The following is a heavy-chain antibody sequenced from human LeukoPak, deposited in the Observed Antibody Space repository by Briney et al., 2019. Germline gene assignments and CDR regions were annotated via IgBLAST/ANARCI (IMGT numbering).Heavy chain of an antibody. CDR1: GFAFTNAW. Sequence: GGSLRLSCAASGFAFTNAWMNWVRQAPGKGLEWVGRIKSKADGETIDYAAPVKGRFTFSRDDSKNMLYLQMNSLKSEDTAVYYCSTLTSRGLSDSWGQGTLVTVSS. CDR2: IKSKADGETI. J-gene: IGHJ4*02. V-gene: IGHV3-15*07. D-gene: IGHD1-20*01. CDR3: STLTSRGLSDS.